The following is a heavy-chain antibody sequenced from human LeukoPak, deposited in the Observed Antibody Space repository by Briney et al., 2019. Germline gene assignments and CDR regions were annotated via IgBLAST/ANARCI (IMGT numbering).Heavy chain of an antibody. CDR3: ARARTGIVGATPFDY. J-gene: IGHJ4*02. Sequence: GASVKVSCKASGYTFTDYGITWVRQAPGQGLEWMGWINPNSGGTNYAQKFQGRVTMTRDTSISTAYMELSRLRSDDTAVYYCARARTGIVGATPFDYWGQGTLVTVSS. V-gene: IGHV1-2*02. CDR2: INPNSGGT. D-gene: IGHD1-26*01. CDR1: GYTFTDYG.